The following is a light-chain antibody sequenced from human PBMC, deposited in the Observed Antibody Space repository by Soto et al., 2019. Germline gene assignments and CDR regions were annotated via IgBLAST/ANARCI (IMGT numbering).Light chain of an antibody. J-gene: IGKJ1*01. CDR1: QSISSY. CDR2: AAS. Sequence: DIQMTQSPSSLSASVGDRVTITCRASQSISSYIHWYQQKPGQAPRLLFSAASTLRSGVPSRFSGSGSGTDFTLTIGSLQPEDPATYYCQQAYTTPAGAFGQGTKVEI. CDR3: QQAYTTPAGA. V-gene: IGKV1-39*01.